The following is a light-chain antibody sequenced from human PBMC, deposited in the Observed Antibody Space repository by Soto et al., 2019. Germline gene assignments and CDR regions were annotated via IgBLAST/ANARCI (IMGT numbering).Light chain of an antibody. CDR2: RND. CDR3: AKWDDSLRVYV. J-gene: IGLJ1*01. V-gene: IGLV1-47*01. CDR1: NSRSGSNY. Sequence: QSVLPQPPSASGTLGQRVTISCSTSNSRSGSNYVYWYQQLPGAAPKLLIYRNDQRPSGVPDRFSGSKSGTSASLAISGLRSEDEGDYFCAKWDDSLRVYVFGSGTKVTVL.